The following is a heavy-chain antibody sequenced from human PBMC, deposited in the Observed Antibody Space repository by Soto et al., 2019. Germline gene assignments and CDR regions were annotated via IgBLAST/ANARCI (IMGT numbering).Heavy chain of an antibody. D-gene: IGHD6-13*01. V-gene: IGHV4-34*01. CDR3: AGGGKYSSTALLYYYYYGMDV. CDR2: INHSGST. Sequence: KPSETLSLTCAVYGGSFSGYYWSWIRQPPGKGLEWIGEINHSGSTNYNPSLKSRVTISVDTSKNQFSLKLSSVTAADTAVYYCAGGGKYSSTALLYYYYYGMDVWGQGTTVTVSS. CDR1: GGSFSGYY. J-gene: IGHJ6*02.